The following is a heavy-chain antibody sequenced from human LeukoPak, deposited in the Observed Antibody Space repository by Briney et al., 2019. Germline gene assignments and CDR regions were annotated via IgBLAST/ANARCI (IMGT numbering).Heavy chain of an antibody. CDR3: ARDSASCRGCAFNI. J-gene: IGHJ3*02. D-gene: IGHD2-2*01. V-gene: IGHV3-7*01. CDR1: EFTFTNFW. CDR2: TNRDGSEK. Sequence: GGSLRLSCAASEFTFTNFWMSWVRQAPGKGLEWVANTNRDGSEKYYVDSVKGRVTISRDNAMNFLYLQLNSLRVDDTAVYYCARDSASCRGCAFNIWGQGTVVTVSS.